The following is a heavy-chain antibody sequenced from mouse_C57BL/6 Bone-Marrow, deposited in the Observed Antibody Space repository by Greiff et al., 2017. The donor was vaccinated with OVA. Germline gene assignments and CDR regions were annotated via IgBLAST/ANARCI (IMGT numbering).Heavy chain of an antibody. V-gene: IGHV1-64*01. J-gene: IGHJ3*01. D-gene: IGHD1-1*01. Sequence: VQLQQPGAELVKPGASVKLSCKASGYTFTSYWMHWVKQRPGQGLEWIGMIHRKRGRRKDKEKFKSKATLTVDKSSSTAYMQLSSLTSEDSAVYYCARRGYGSSWTWFAYWGQGTLVTVSA. CDR1: GYTFTSYW. CDR2: IHRKRGRR. CDR3: ARRGYGSSWTWFAY.